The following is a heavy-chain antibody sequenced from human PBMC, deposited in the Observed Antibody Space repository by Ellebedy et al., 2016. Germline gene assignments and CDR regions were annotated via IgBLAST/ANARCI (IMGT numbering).Heavy chain of an antibody. D-gene: IGHD6-19*01. Sequence: GESLKISCAASGFTFSDHHMDWVRQAPGKGLEWVSYISSSSSTIYYADSVKGRFTISRDNAKISLYLQMNSLRDEDTAVYYCARESSVAGDYGMDVWGQGTTVTVSS. CDR2: ISSSSSTI. J-gene: IGHJ6*02. V-gene: IGHV3-48*02. CDR3: ARESSVAGDYGMDV. CDR1: GFTFSDHH.